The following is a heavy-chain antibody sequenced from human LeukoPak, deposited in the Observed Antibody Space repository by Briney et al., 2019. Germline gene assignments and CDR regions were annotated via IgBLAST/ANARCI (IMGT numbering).Heavy chain of an antibody. J-gene: IGHJ3*02. CDR1: GFTVSSNY. Sequence: GGSLRLSCAASGFTVSSNYMSWVRQAPGKGLERVSVIYSGGSTYYADSVKGRFTISRDNSKNTLYLQMNSLRAEDTAVYYCARDQTVPPGDAFDIWGQGTMVTVSS. CDR3: ARDQTVPPGDAFDI. V-gene: IGHV3-53*01. CDR2: IYSGGST. D-gene: IGHD4-17*01.